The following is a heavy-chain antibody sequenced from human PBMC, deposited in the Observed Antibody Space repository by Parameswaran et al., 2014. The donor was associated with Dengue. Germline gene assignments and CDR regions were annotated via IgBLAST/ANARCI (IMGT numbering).Heavy chain of an antibody. CDR3: ARAIVVVPAAISDWFDP. D-gene: IGHD2-2*01. V-gene: IGHV4-34*01. CDR2: INHSGST. Sequence: VRQAPGKGLEWIGEINHSGSTNYNPSLKSRVTISVDTSKNQFSLKLSSVTAADTAVYYCARAIVVVPAAISDWFDPWGQGTLVTVSS. J-gene: IGHJ5*02.